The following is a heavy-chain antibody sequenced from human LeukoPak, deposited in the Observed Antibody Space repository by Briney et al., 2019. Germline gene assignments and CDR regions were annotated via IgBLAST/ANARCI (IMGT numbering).Heavy chain of an antibody. Sequence: GGSLRLSCAASGFNFDDYVMSWVRQAPGKGLEWVSGINWNGGSRGYADSVKGRFTISRDNSKNTLYLQMNSLRAEDTAVYYCAKDVPTGADAFDIWGQGTMVTVSS. J-gene: IGHJ3*02. D-gene: IGHD1-1*01. CDR1: GFNFDDYV. CDR3: AKDVPTGADAFDI. CDR2: INWNGGSR. V-gene: IGHV3-20*04.